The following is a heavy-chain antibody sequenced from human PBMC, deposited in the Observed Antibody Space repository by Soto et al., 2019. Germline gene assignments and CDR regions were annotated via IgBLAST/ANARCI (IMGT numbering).Heavy chain of an antibody. V-gene: IGHV4-59*11. CDR3: ARANWFFDY. J-gene: IGHJ4*02. CDR1: GGSINNHY. Sequence: SETLSLTCTVSGGSINNHYWSWIRQPPGQGLEWIGYIYYSGSTNYNPSLKSRVTMSVDTSKNQFSLKLSSLTAADTAIYYCARANWFFDYWGQGTLVAVSS. D-gene: IGHD7-27*01. CDR2: IYYSGST.